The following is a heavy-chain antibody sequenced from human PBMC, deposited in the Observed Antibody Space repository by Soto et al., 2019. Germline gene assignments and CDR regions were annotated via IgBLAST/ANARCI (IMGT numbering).Heavy chain of an antibody. CDR3: ARRSGSYYYYYYGMDV. J-gene: IGHJ6*02. D-gene: IGHD1-26*01. Sequence: SETLSLTCAVYGGSFSGYYWSWIRQPPGKGLEWIGEINHSGSTNYNPSLKSRVTISVDTSKNRFSLKLSSVTAADTAVYYCARRSGSYYYYYYGMDVWGQGTTVTVAS. V-gene: IGHV4-34*01. CDR2: INHSGST. CDR1: GGSFSGYY.